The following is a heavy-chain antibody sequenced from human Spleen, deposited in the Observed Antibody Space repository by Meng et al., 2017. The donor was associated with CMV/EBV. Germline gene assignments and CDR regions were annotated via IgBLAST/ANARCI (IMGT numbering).Heavy chain of an antibody. D-gene: IGHD2-15*01. CDR2: INPNSGGT. Sequence: QVPLVQSGAGVQKAVSSVKVSWKASGGTFSSYAISWVRQAPGQGLEWMGWINPNSGGTNYAQKFQGRVTMTRDTSISTAYMELSRLRSDDTAVYYCARDLYCSGGSCYREDDYFDYWGQGTLVTVSS. CDR1: GGTFSSYA. V-gene: IGHV1-2*02. J-gene: IGHJ4*02. CDR3: ARDLYCSGGSCYREDDYFDY.